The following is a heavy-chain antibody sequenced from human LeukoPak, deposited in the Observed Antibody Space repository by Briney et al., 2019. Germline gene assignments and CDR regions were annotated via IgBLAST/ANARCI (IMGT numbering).Heavy chain of an antibody. CDR3: ARVAYSSSWSLDY. CDR2: IYTSESTNYNPSL. D-gene: IGHD6-13*01. Sequence: LETLSLTCTVSGGSISSYYWSWIRQPPGKGLEWTGYIYTSESTNYNPSLNYNPSLKSRVTISVDTSKNQFSLKLSSVTAADTAVYYCARVAYSSSWSLDYWGQGTLVTVSS. CDR1: GGSISSYY. J-gene: IGHJ4*02. V-gene: IGHV4-4*08.